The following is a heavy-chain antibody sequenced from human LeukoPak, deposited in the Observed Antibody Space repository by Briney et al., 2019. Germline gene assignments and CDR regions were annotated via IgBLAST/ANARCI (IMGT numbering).Heavy chain of an antibody. CDR2: IIPIFGTA. V-gene: IGHV1-69*05. D-gene: IGHD3-10*01. J-gene: IGHJ5*02. CDR1: GGTFSSYA. Sequence: SVKVSCTASGGTFSSYAISWVRQAPGQGLEWMGRIIPIFGTANYAQKFQGRVTITTDESTSTAYMELSSLRSEDTAVYYCARDIGMLWFGELFHNWFDPWGQGTLVTVSS. CDR3: ARDIGMLWFGELFHNWFDP.